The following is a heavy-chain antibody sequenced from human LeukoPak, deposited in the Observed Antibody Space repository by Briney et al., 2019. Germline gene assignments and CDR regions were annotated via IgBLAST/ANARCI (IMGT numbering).Heavy chain of an antibody. D-gene: IGHD2-15*01. Sequence: KPSETLSLTRAVYGGSFSGYYWSWIRQPPGKGLEWIGEINHSGSTNYNPSLKSRVTISVDTSKNQFSLKLSSVTAADTAVYYCARGSQSLGYCSGGSCRAKIFDYWGQGTLVTVSS. CDR3: ARGSQSLGYCSGGSCRAKIFDY. CDR1: GGSFSGYY. J-gene: IGHJ4*02. CDR2: INHSGST. V-gene: IGHV4-34*01.